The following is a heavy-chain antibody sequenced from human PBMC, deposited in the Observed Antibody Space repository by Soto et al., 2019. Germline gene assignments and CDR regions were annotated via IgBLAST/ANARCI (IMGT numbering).Heavy chain of an antibody. CDR3: ARLKTSSGWSLFDS. J-gene: IGHJ4*02. CDR1: GGSVSSSFFY. Sequence: LSLTCTVSGGSVSSSFFYWSWVRQPPGQRLEWIGYIYYTGTTNYNPSLASRVAMSVDTSKKQFTLNLRSLTAADTARYYCARLKTSSGWSLFDSWGQGMLVTVSS. V-gene: IGHV4-61*01. D-gene: IGHD6-13*01. CDR2: IYYTGTT.